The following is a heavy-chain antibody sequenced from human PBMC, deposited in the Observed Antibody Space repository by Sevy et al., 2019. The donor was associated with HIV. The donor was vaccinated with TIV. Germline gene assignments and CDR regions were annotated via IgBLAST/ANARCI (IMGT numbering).Heavy chain of an antibody. J-gene: IGHJ4*02. D-gene: IGHD3-3*01. V-gene: IGHV1-2*02. CDR2: IYPNGGDT. CDR1: GYTFAAYY. CDR3: ARGKREEWLLYLDN. Sequence: ASVKVSCKTSGYTFAAYYIHWVRQAPGQGPEWLGGIYPNGGDTTYAQKFKGRVTVTMSTSINTVYMELNRLRSDETAVYYCARGKREEWLLYLDNWGQGTLVTVSS.